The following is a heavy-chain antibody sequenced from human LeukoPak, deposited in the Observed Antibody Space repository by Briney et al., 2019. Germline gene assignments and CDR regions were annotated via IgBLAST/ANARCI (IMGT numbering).Heavy chain of an antibody. V-gene: IGHV3-21*04. CDR1: GFTLSSYS. D-gene: IGHD1-26*01. CDR2: ISSSSSYI. J-gene: IGHJ5*02. CDR3: AKDVGGRLGP. Sequence: GGSLRLSCAASGFTLSSYSMNWVRQAPGKGLEWVSSISSSSSYIYYSDSVKGRFTISRDSARNTLFLQMNGLRLDDSAIYYCAKDVGGRLGPWGQGALVAVSS.